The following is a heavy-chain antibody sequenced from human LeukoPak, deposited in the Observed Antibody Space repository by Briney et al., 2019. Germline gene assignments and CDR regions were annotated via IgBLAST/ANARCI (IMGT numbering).Heavy chain of an antibody. J-gene: IGHJ4*02. Sequence: GGSLRLSCAASGFTFSSYAMSWVRQAPGKGLEWVSAISGSGGSIYYADSVKGRFTISRDNAKNSLYLQMNSLRAEDTAVYYCARDPAELFFDYWGQGTLVTVSS. CDR3: ARDPAELFFDY. V-gene: IGHV3-23*01. D-gene: IGHD1-14*01. CDR2: ISGSGGSI. CDR1: GFTFSSYA.